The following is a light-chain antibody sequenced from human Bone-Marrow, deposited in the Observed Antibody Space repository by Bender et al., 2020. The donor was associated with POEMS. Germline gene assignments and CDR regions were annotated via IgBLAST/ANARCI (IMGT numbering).Light chain of an antibody. CDR1: SSDVGNYNL. CDR2: EVS. CDR3: TSYASSSTVV. V-gene: IGLV2-23*02. J-gene: IGLJ3*02. Sequence: QSALTQPASVSGSPGQSITISCTGTSSDVGNYNLVSWYQQHPGKAPKLMIYEVSKRPSGVSNRFSGSKSGNTASLTISGLQAEDEADYYCTSYASSSTVVFGGGTKVTVL.